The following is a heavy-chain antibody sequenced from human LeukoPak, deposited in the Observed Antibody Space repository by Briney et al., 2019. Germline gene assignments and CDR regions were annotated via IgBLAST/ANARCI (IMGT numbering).Heavy chain of an antibody. Sequence: PSETLSLTCTVSGGSISSGSYYWSWIRQPAGKGLEWIGRIYTSGSTNYNPSLKSRVTISVDTSKNQFSLKLSSVTAADTAVYYCARVLYDYVWGSYRPPLREFDPWGQGTLVTVSS. CDR2: IYTSGST. CDR3: ARVLYDYVWGSYRPPLREFDP. J-gene: IGHJ5*02. CDR1: GGSISSGSYY. D-gene: IGHD3-16*02. V-gene: IGHV4-61*02.